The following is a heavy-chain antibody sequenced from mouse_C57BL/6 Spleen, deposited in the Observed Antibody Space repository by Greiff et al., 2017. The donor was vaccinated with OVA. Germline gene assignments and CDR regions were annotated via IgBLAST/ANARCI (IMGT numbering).Heavy chain of an antibody. CDR2: INPNYGTT. V-gene: IGHV1-39*01. Sequence: EVQRVESGPELVKPGASVKISCKASGYSFTDYNMNWVKQSNGKSLEWIGVINPNYGTTSYNQKFKGKATLTVDQSSSTAYMQLNSLTSEDSAVYYGARSEDYYGSSHWYFDVWGTGTTVTVSS. CDR1: GYSFTDYN. J-gene: IGHJ1*03. D-gene: IGHD1-1*01. CDR3: ARSEDYYGSSHWYFDV.